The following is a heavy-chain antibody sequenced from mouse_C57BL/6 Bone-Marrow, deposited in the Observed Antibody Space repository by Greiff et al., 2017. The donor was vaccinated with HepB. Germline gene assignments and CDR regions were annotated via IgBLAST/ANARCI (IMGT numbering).Heavy chain of an antibody. V-gene: IGHV5-16*01. CDR1: GFTFSDYY. CDR2: INYDGSST. D-gene: IGHD2-5*01. CDR3: ARDDYSNYNAMDY. J-gene: IGHJ4*01. Sequence: EVKLMESEGGLVQPGSSMKLSCTASGFTFSDYYMAWVRQVPEKGLEWVANINYDGSSTYYLDSLKSRFIISRDNAKNILYLQMSSLKSEDTATYYCARDDYSNYNAMDYWGQGTSVTVSS.